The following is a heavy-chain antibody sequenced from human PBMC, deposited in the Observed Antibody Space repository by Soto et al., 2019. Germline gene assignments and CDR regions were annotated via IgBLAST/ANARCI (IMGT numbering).Heavy chain of an antibody. CDR1: GFTFSSYA. CDR3: ARGKDIRQWAY. V-gene: IGHV3-30-3*01. J-gene: IGHJ4*02. CDR2: ISYDGSNK. D-gene: IGHD1-26*01. Sequence: PGGSLRLSCAASGFTFSSYAMHWVRQAPGKGLEWVAVISYDGSNKYYADSVKGRFTISRDNSKNTLYLQMNSLRAEDTAVYYCARGKDIRQWAYWGQGTLVAVSS.